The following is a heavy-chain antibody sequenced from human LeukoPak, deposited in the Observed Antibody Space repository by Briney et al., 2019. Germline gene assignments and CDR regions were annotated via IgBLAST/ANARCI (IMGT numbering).Heavy chain of an antibody. J-gene: IGHJ6*02. V-gene: IGHV3-7*03. Sequence: GGSLRLSCAAYGFTFSSYWMNWARQAPGKGLEWVASINHNGNVNYYVDSVKGRFTISRDNAKNSLYLQMSNLRAEDTAVYFCARGGGLDVWGQGATVTVSS. CDR2: INHNGNVN. CDR1: GFTFSSYW. D-gene: IGHD3-16*01. CDR3: ARGGGLDV.